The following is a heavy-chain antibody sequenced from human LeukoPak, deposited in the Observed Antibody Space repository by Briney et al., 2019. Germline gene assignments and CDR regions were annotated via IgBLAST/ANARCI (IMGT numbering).Heavy chain of an antibody. CDR1: GYSFTHYG. CDR3: TRTVLDCTNGVCYDY. CDR2: ISPYNGNT. V-gene: IGHV1-18*01. D-gene: IGHD2-8*01. Sequence: ASVKVSCKASGYSFTHYGISWVRHAPGQGLEWMGWISPYNGNTNYAQKFQGRVTVTTDTSTSTAYMELRSLRSNDTAVYYCTRTVLDCTNGVCYDYWGQGTLVTVSS. J-gene: IGHJ4*02.